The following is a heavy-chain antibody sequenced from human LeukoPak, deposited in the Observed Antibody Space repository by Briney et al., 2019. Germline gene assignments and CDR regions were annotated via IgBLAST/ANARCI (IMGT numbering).Heavy chain of an antibody. D-gene: IGHD3-9*01. CDR1: GGSISSSSNY. Sequence: SETLSLTCTVSGGSISSSSNYWGWLRQPPGKGLVWIGSIYYSGSNYYNPPLKSRVNISVDTSKNQFSLKLSSVTAADTAVYYCARHPREYYNILTGYYSPYWFDPWGQGTLVTVSS. V-gene: IGHV4-39*01. CDR3: ARHPREYYNILTGYYSPYWFDP. CDR2: IYYSGSN. J-gene: IGHJ5*02.